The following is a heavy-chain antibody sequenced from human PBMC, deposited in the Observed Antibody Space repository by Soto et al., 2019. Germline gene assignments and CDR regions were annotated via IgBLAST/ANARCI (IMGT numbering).Heavy chain of an antibody. J-gene: IGHJ3*02. CDR3: ARRRSSTAFDI. D-gene: IGHD2-2*01. V-gene: IGHV5-51*01. CDR2: IYPGDSDT. CDR1: GYSFTSYW. Sequence: LGESLKISCKGSGYSFTSYWIGWVRQMPGKGLEWMGIIYPGDSDTRYSPSFQGQVTISAEKSISTAYLQWRRLKASDTAKYYCARRRSSTAFDIWGQGTMVTVSS.